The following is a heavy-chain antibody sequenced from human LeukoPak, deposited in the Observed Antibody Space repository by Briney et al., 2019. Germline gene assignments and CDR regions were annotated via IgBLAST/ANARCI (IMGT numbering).Heavy chain of an antibody. CDR1: GFTLSSYW. J-gene: IGHJ4*02. CDR2: IKQDGSEK. V-gene: IGHV3-7*04. D-gene: IGHD7-27*01. CDR3: GRFTRSGDSVY. Sequence: PGGSLRLSCAASGFTLSSYWMSWVRQAPGKGLEWVANIKQDGSEKQYVDSVKGRFAISRDNAENSLYLQMNSLKAEDTAVYYCGRFTRSGDSVYWGQGTLVTVSS.